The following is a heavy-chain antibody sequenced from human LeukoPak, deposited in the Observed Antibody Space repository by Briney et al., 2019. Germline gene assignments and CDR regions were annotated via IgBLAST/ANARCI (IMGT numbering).Heavy chain of an antibody. V-gene: IGHV4-61*02. Sequence: SQTLSLTCTVSGGSISSGSYYWSWIRQPAGKGLEWIGRIYYTGSTYYNPSLKSRVTISVDTSRNQFSLTLRSVTAADTAVYYCARDLWYYGSGSYSSLDYWGQGTPVTVSS. J-gene: IGHJ4*02. CDR2: IYYTGST. CDR3: ARDLWYYGSGSYSSLDY. D-gene: IGHD3-10*01. CDR1: GGSISSGSYY.